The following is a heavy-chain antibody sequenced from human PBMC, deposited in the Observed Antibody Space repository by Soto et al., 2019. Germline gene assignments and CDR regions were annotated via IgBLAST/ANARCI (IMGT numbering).Heavy chain of an antibody. Sequence: PSETLSLTCTVSGGSVSSGSYYWSWIRQPPGKGLEWIGYIYYSGSTNYSPSLKSRVTISVDTSKNQFSLKLSSVTAADTAVYYCARDLADIVVVPAALGAFDSWGQGTMVTVSS. CDR1: GGSVSSGSYY. CDR3: ARDLADIVVVPAALGAFDS. J-gene: IGHJ3*02. V-gene: IGHV4-61*01. D-gene: IGHD2-2*01. CDR2: IYYSGST.